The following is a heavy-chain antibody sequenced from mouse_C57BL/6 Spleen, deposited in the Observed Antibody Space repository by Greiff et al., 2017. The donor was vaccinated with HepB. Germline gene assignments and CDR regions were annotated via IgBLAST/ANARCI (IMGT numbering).Heavy chain of an antibody. CDR1: GYTFTSYW. J-gene: IGHJ1*03. Sequence: QVQLQQPGAELVKPGASVKLSCKASGYTFTSYWMHWVKQRPGQGLEWIGMIHPNSGSTNYNEKFKSKATLTVDKSSSTAYMQRSSLTSEDSAVYYCARDHYGSSYDWYFDVWGTGTTVTVSS. V-gene: IGHV1-64*01. D-gene: IGHD1-1*01. CDR2: IHPNSGST. CDR3: ARDHYGSSYDWYFDV.